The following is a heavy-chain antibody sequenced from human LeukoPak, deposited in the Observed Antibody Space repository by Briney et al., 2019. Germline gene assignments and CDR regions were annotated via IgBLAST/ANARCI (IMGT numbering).Heavy chain of an antibody. D-gene: IGHD1-1*01. V-gene: IGHV3-64*04. CDR1: GFTFSSYA. Sequence: PGGSLRLSCSASGFTFSSYAMHWVRQAPGKGLEYVSGFSTNGVSTYYADSVKGRFTVSRDNRRNTLYLQMNSLRAEDTAVYSCARDHSGTQDYWGQGTLVTVSS. J-gene: IGHJ4*02. CDR2: FSTNGVST. CDR3: ARDHSGTQDY.